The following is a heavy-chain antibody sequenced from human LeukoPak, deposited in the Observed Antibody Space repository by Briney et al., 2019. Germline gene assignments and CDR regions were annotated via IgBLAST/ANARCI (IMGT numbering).Heavy chain of an antibody. Sequence: GGSLRLSCAASGFTFSGYSMNWVRQAPGRGMEWVASIASSSSYIYYADSVKGRFTISRDNAKNSLYLQMNSLRAEDTAVYYCARDLRTSFGSGSFYYFFDYWGQGTLVTVSS. CDR1: GFTFSGYS. CDR2: IASSSSYI. CDR3: ARDLRTSFGSGSFYYFFDY. V-gene: IGHV3-21*01. J-gene: IGHJ4*02. D-gene: IGHD3-10*01.